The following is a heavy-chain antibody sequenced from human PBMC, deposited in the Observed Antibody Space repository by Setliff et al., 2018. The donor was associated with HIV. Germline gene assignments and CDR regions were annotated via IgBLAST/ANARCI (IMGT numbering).Heavy chain of an antibody. CDR2: IYTSGST. CDR3: ARDPAGGATSAHAFDI. Sequence: PSETLSLTCTVSGGSISSGSYYWSWIRQPAGKGLEWIGHIYTSGSTNYNPSLKSRVTISVDTSKNQFSLKLSSVTAADTAVYYCARDPAGGATSAHAFDIRGQGTMVTVS. CDR1: GGSISSGSYY. J-gene: IGHJ3*02. D-gene: IGHD1-26*01. V-gene: IGHV4-61*09.